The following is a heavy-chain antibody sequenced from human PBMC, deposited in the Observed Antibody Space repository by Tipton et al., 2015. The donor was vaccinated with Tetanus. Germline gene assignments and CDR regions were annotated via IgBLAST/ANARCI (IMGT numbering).Heavy chain of an antibody. V-gene: IGHV3-30*04. CDR2: ISYDGKNK. CDR3: ARDATGAIP. J-gene: IGHJ4*02. Sequence: QLVQSGGGMVRPGTSLRLSCVGSGFTFGHHALHWVRQAPGKGLEWVAVISYDGKNKFYADSVKGRFTLSRDNSKNTLYLQMNSLRVEDSAVYYCARDATGAIPWGQGTLVTVSS. D-gene: IGHD2-21*01. CDR1: GFTFGHHA.